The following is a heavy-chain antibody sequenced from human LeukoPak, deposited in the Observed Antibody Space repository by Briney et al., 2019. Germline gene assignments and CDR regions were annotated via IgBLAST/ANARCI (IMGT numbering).Heavy chain of an antibody. CDR2: IYYSGST. V-gene: IGHV4-39*01. J-gene: IGHJ3*02. CDR3: ARRCISMVDDAFDI. D-gene: IGHD3-10*01. Sequence: SETLSLTCTVSGGSISSSSYYWGWIRQPPGKGLEWIGSIYYSGSTYYNPSLKSRVTISVDTSKNQFSLKLSSVTAADTAVYYCARRCISMVDDAFDIWGQGTMVTVSS. CDR1: GGSISSSSYY.